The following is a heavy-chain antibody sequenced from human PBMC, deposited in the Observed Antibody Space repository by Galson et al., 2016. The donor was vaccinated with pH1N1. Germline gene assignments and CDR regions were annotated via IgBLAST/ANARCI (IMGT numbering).Heavy chain of an antibody. CDR2: IYHRSKWYY. V-gene: IGHV6-1*01. Sequence: CAISGDSVSSRSDTWNWIRQSPRRGLEWLGRIYHRSKWYYEYAPSLQGRLRISPDTSSNQMSLHLNSVTLDDAAVYYCAREVWLRRGYYIDHWGQGSLATVSS. CDR3: AREVWLRRGYYIDH. CDR1: GDSVSSRSDT. J-gene: IGHJ4*02. D-gene: IGHD3-3*01.